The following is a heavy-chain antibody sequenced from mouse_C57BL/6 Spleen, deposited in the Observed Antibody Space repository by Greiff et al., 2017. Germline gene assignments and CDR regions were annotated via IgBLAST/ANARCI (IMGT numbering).Heavy chain of an antibody. J-gene: IGHJ3*01. Sequence: VQGVESGAELAKPGASVKLSCKASGYTFTSYWMHWVKQRPGQGLEWIGYINPSSGYTKYNQKFKDKATLTAAKSSSTAYMQLSSLTYEDSAVYYCASNYVFAYWGQGTLVTVSA. D-gene: IGHD2-1*01. V-gene: IGHV1-7*01. CDR1: GYTFTSYW. CDR2: INPSSGYT. CDR3: ASNYVFAY.